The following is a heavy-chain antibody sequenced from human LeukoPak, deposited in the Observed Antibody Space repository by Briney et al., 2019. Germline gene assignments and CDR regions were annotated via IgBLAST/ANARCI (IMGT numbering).Heavy chain of an antibody. J-gene: IGHJ4*02. V-gene: IGHV3-74*01. Sequence: GGSLRLSCATSGFTFRRCWMHWVRQAPGKGLVWVSRVKGDGSFTNYADSVYGRFTISRDNAKNTLYLHMHSLRAADTAVYYGVRDVDDFNFDYWGQGSLVTVSS. CDR2: VKGDGSFT. CDR3: VRDVDDFNFDY. D-gene: IGHD5-24*01. CDR1: GFTFRRCW.